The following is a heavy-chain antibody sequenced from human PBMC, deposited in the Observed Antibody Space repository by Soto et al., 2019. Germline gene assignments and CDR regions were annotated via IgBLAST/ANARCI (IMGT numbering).Heavy chain of an antibody. Sequence: QVQLQESGPGLVKPAQTLSLTCTVSGGSVSRGGYYWSWIRQLPGKGVEWIGYIYYSGSTYYNPSLKSRVTISVDTSKNQFSLKLSSVTAAATAVYYCARGGPIVRGVIFHDAFDIWGQGTMVIVSS. J-gene: IGHJ3*02. CDR3: ARGGPIVRGVIFHDAFDI. CDR2: IYYSGST. V-gene: IGHV4-31*03. CDR1: GGSVSRGGYY. D-gene: IGHD3-10*01.